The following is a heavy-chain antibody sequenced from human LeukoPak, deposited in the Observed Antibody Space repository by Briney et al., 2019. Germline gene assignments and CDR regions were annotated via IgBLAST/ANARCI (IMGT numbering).Heavy chain of an antibody. CDR2: ISSSSSYI. CDR1: GFTFSTYT. J-gene: IGHJ4*02. Sequence: GGSLRLSCAASGFTFSTYTIHGVRQAPGKGLEWVSSISSSSSYIYYADSVKGRFIISRDNAKNSLYLQMNSLRAEDTAVYYCARASTTVGVSINYWGQGTLVTVSS. CDR3: ARASTTVGVSINY. D-gene: IGHD3-10*01. V-gene: IGHV3-21*01.